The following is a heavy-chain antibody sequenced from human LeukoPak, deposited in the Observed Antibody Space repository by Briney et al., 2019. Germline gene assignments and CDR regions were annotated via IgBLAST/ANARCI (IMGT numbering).Heavy chain of an antibody. J-gene: IGHJ3*02. V-gene: IGHV3-7*01. CDR2: IKQDGNEK. Sequence: GGSLRLSCAASGFTFSSYYMSWVRQAPGKGLEWVANIKQDGNEKYYVDSVKGRFTISRDNAKNSLYLQMSSLRAEDTAVYYCARTDAFDIWGQGTMVTVSS. CDR1: GFTFSSYY. CDR3: ARTDAFDI.